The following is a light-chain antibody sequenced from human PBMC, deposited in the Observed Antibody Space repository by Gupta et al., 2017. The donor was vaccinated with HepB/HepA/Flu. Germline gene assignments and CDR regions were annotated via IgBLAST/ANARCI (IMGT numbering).Light chain of an antibody. J-gene: IGLJ2*01. Sequence: HSVLTHPPSASGTPGSWVTIPCSGSSSNIGTYNVYWYQQVPGTAPKLLIYRNNQRPSGVPDRFSGSKSGTSASLAISGLRSEDEADYYCAAWDDSLWGLFGGGTKLTVL. V-gene: IGLV1-47*01. CDR1: SSNIGTYN. CDR2: RNN. CDR3: AAWDDSLWGL.